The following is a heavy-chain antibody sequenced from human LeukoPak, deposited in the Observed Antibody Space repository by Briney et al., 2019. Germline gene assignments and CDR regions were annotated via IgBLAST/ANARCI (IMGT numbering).Heavy chain of an antibody. V-gene: IGHV4-59*01. CDR1: GDSISSYY. D-gene: IGHD3/OR15-3a*01. Sequence: PSETLSLTCTVFGDSISSYYWSWIRQPPGKGLEWIGYIYYSGSTNYNPSLKSRVTMSVDTSKNQFSLKLSSVTAADTAVYYCARDRTGDNWFDPWGQGTLVTVSS. J-gene: IGHJ5*02. CDR3: ARDRTGDNWFDP. CDR2: IYYSGST.